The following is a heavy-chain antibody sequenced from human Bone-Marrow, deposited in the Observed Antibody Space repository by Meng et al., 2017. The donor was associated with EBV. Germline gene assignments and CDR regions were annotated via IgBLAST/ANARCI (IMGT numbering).Heavy chain of an antibody. V-gene: IGHV1-69*01. CDR1: GGTFSSYA. D-gene: IGHD3-9*01. Sequence: QVQLVQSGAEVKKPGSSVKVSCQASGGTFSSYAISWVRQATGQGLEWMGGIIPIFGTANYAQKFQGRVTITADESTSTAYMELSSLRSEDTAVYYCARDSDILTGPGGYWGQGTLVTVSS. J-gene: IGHJ4*02. CDR2: IIPIFGTA. CDR3: ARDSDILTGPGGY.